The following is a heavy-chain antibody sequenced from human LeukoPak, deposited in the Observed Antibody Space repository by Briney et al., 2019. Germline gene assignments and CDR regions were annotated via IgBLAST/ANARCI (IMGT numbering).Heavy chain of an antibody. CDR3: ARVLGSYYYAMDV. V-gene: IGHV3-66*02. CDR1: GFTVSSNY. J-gene: IGHJ6*02. CDR2: IYGGGST. Sequence: SGGSLRLSCAAASGFTVSSNYRSWVRTAPGKGVEWVSVIYGGGSTSYADSVKGRFTFSRDTSKNTLYLHMNSLRPEDTAVYYCARVLGSYYYAMDVWGQGPTVTVSS. D-gene: IGHD3-10*01.